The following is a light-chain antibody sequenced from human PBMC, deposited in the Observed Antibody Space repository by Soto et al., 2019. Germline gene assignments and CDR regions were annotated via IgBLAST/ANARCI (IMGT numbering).Light chain of an antibody. CDR3: QQYDNLPVT. CDR1: QDISTY. CDR2: AAY. Sequence: DIQMTQSPSSLSAFVGDRVTITCQASQDISTYVNWYQQKPGKTPNLLIYAAYNLETRVTSRFSGSGSGTKFTLTISRLQSEDIGTYYCQQYDNLPVTFGPGTKVNVK. J-gene: IGKJ3*01. V-gene: IGKV1-33*01.